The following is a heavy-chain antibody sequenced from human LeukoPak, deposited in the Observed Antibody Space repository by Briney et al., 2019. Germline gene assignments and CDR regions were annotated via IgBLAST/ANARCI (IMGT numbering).Heavy chain of an antibody. Sequence: GGSLRLSCAVSGFSFTNFWMSWVRQAPGRGREWVANIHPEGNEKYHVESVKGRFTISRDNTKNLLFLQMNGLRVEDTSVYYCARGDAFSGDHWGQGTLVTVSS. V-gene: IGHV3-7*04. J-gene: IGHJ4*02. CDR1: GFSFTNFW. CDR2: IHPEGNEK. CDR3: ARGDAFSGDH.